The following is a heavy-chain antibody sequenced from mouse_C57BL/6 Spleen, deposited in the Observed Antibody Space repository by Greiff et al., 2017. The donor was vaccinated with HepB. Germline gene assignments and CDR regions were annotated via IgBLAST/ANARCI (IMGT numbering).Heavy chain of an antibody. CDR1: GYTFTDYY. CDR2: IGPGSGST. Sequence: VQLQQSGAELVKPGASVKISCKASGYTFTDYYINWVKQRPGQGLEGIGKIGPGSGSTYYNEKFKGKATLTADKSSSTAYMQLSSLTSEDSAVYFCARGGLRRGGYYAMDYWGQGTSVTVSS. D-gene: IGHD2-4*01. CDR3: ARGGLRRGGYYAMDY. V-gene: IGHV1-77*01. J-gene: IGHJ4*01.